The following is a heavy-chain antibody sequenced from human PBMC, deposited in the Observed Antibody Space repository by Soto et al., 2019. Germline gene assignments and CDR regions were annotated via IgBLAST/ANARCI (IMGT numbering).Heavy chain of an antibody. CDR1: GYTFTSYG. V-gene: IGHV1-18*01. Sequence: ASVKVSCKASGYTFTSYGISWVRQASGQGLEWMGWISAYNGNTNYAQKLQGRVTMTTDTSTSTAYMELRSLRSDDTAVYYCARRSGSGWLHGGYYYYYMDVWGKGTTVTVSS. CDR3: ARRSGSGWLHGGYYYYYMDV. J-gene: IGHJ6*03. D-gene: IGHD6-19*01. CDR2: ISAYNGNT.